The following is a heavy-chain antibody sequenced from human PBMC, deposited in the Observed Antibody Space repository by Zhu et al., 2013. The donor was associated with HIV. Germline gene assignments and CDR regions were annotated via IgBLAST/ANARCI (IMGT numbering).Heavy chain of an antibody. J-gene: IGHJ4*02. CDR1: GYTFTSYA. CDR2: INAGNGNT. V-gene: IGHV1-3*01. D-gene: IGHD1-7*01. CDR3: AREPEYNWNYGSPFDY. Sequence: QVQLVQSGAEVKKPGASVKVSCKASGYTFTSYAMHWVRQAPGQRLEWMGWINAGNGNTKYSQKFQGRVTITRDTSASTAYMELSSLRSEDTAVYYCAREPEYNWNYGSPFDYWAREPWSPSPQ.